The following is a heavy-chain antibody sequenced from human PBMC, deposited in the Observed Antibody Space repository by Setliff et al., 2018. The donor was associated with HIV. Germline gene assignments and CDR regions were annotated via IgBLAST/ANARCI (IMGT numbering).Heavy chain of an antibody. D-gene: IGHD5-18*01. CDR2: IYPDDSDT. J-gene: IGHJ6*02. Sequence: GESLKISCKASGYSFTSYWIGWVRQMPGQGLEWMGMIYPDDSDTKYNPSFQGQVTISADKSTSTAYLQWSSLQASDTAIYYCARPGYSYGSFYYSMDVWGQGTTVTVSS. V-gene: IGHV5-51*01. CDR3: ARPGYSYGSFYYSMDV. CDR1: GYSFTSYW.